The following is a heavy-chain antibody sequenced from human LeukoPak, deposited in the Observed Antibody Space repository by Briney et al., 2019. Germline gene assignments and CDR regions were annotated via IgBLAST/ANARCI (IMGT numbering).Heavy chain of an antibody. CDR1: GFTFSSCA. Sequence: GGSLRLSCAASGFTFSSCAMHWVRQAPGKGLEWVAVISYDGSNKYYADSVKGRFTISRDNSKNTLYLQMNSLRAEDTAVYYCARDSGTEYSSSYYFDYWGQGTLVTVSS. CDR3: ARDSGTEYSSSYYFDY. V-gene: IGHV3-30-3*01. J-gene: IGHJ4*02. CDR2: ISYDGSNK. D-gene: IGHD6-6*01.